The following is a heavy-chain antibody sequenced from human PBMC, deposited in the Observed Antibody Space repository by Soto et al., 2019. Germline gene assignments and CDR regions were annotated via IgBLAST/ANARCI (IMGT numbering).Heavy chain of an antibody. D-gene: IGHD3-16*02. J-gene: IGHJ4*02. Sequence: EVQLVESGGGLVKPGGSLRLSCAASAFTFSSYSLNWVRQAPGKGLEWVSSISSSSSYIYYADSVRGRFTISRDNAKNSLYLQMNSLRAEDTAVYYCASEARPYDYIWGSYRSPIDYWGQGSLVTVSS. CDR2: ISSSSSYI. V-gene: IGHV3-21*01. CDR1: AFTFSSYS. CDR3: ASEARPYDYIWGSYRSPIDY.